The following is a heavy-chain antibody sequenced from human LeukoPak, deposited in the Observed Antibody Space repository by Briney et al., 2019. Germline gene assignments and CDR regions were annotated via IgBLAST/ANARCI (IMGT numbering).Heavy chain of an antibody. J-gene: IGHJ4*02. V-gene: IGHV3-23*01. D-gene: IGHD2-15*01. CDR1: VFTFSSYT. Sequence: GGSLRLSCAASVFTFSSYTMSWVRQAPGKGLEWVSAISGSGGSTYYADSVKGRFTISRDNSKNTLYLQMNSLRAEDTAVYYCAKALGYCSGGSCYPYFDYWGQGTLVTVSS. CDR2: ISGSGGST. CDR3: AKALGYCSGGSCYPYFDY.